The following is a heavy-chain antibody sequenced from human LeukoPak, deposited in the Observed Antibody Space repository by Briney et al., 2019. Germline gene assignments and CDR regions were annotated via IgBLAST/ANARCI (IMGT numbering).Heavy chain of an antibody. CDR2: INRPTKTYAT. CDR3: TRDRGTYNWLDP. V-gene: IGHV3-73*01. Sequence: GGSLKLSCAASGFTLSDSAIHWVRQASGKGLEWVALINRPTKTYATEYGASVGGMFTISRDDSKNTAYLQMDSLKTEDTALYYCTRDRGTYNWLDPWGQGTLVTVSS. J-gene: IGHJ5*02. D-gene: IGHD1-26*01. CDR1: GFTLSDSA.